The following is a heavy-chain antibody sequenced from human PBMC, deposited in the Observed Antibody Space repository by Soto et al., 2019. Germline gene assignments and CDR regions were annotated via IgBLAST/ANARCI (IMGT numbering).Heavy chain of an antibody. J-gene: IGHJ4*02. CDR1: GFSFSTHY. D-gene: IGHD2-15*01. CDR2: ISSSGSDI. V-gene: IGHV3-48*02. CDR3: ARDFKDGMAVATFDY. Sequence: EVQLVESGGGLVQPGGSLRLSCAASGFSFSTHYMNWVRQAPGKGLEWVSCISSSGSDIYYTDSVKGRFTISRDNAKNSLYLQMNSLRDEDTAEYYCARDFKDGMAVATFDYWGQGALVTVSS.